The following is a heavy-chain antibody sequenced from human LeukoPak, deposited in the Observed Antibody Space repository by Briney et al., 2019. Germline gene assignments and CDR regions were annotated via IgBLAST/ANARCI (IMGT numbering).Heavy chain of an antibody. Sequence: SDTLSLTCTVSGGSISSYYWSWIRQTPGRGLEWIGYIFYSGNTKYNPSLKSRVTMSVDTSKTQLSLNLSSVTAADTAVYYCARGPYYYGSGSYYNSDYWGQGTLVTVSS. CDR2: IFYSGNT. CDR1: GGSISSYY. V-gene: IGHV4-59*12. J-gene: IGHJ4*02. D-gene: IGHD3-10*01. CDR3: ARGPYYYGSGSYYNSDY.